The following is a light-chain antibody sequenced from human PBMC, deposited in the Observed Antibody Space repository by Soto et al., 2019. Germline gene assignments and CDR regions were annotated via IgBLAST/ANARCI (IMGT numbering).Light chain of an antibody. CDR2: DDD. CDR1: SGNIANNY. Sequence: NFMLTQPHSVSEAPGKTVTIFCTRSSGNIANNYVQWYQLRPGSSPTTVVQDDDQRPSGVPDRFSGSIDTSSNSASLTISGLQTEDEADYYCQSYGGGVIFGGGTKLTVL. CDR3: QSYGGGVI. V-gene: IGLV6-57*01. J-gene: IGLJ2*01.